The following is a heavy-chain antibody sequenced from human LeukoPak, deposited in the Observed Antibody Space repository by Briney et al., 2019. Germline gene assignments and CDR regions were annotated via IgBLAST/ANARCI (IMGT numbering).Heavy chain of an antibody. CDR1: GVSISSSSYY. CDR2: IYYSGST. V-gene: IGHV4-39*07. Sequence: PSETLSLTCTVSGVSISSSSYYWGWIRQPPGKGLEWIGSIYYSGSTYYNPSLKSRVTISVDTSKNQFSLKLSSVTAADTAIYYCARGSYYDSSGYYYVDYWGQGTLVTVSS. CDR3: ARGSYYDSSGYYYVDY. J-gene: IGHJ4*02. D-gene: IGHD3-22*01.